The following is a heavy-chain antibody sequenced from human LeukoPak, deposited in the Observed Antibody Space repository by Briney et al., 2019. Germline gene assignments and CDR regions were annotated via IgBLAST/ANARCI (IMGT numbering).Heavy chain of an antibody. CDR2: IHRADKT. J-gene: IGHJ4*02. Sequence: GGSLRLSRAPSAFTVSTSCIYSVRRAPGKGLEWVSFIHRADKTYYADSVKGRFTMSRDSSKNTLYLQMNSLGADDTAVYYCAREVISTPSYFDYWGQGILVTVSS. D-gene: IGHD2-2*01. V-gene: IGHV3-53*01. CDR3: AREVISTPSYFDY. CDR1: AFTVSTSC.